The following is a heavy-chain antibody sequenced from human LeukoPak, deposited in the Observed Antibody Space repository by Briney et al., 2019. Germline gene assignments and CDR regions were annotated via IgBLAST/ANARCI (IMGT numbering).Heavy chain of an antibody. Sequence: GASVKVSCKASGGTFSSYAISWVRQAPGQGLEWMGGIIPIFGTANYAQKFQGRVTITTDKSTSTAYMELSSLGSEDTAVYYCAREGTATPSVWFDPWGQGTLVTVSS. J-gene: IGHJ5*02. CDR2: IIPIFGTA. CDR1: GGTFSSYA. D-gene: IGHD4-17*01. V-gene: IGHV1-69*05. CDR3: AREGTATPSVWFDP.